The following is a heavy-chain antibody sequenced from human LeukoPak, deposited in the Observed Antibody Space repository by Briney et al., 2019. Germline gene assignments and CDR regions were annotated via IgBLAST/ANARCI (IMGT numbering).Heavy chain of an antibody. CDR3: AGEPSGSGGFYY. CDR2: INPNSGGT. V-gene: IGHV1-2*02. D-gene: IGHD3-10*01. CDR1: GYTFTGYY. J-gene: IGHJ4*02. Sequence: ASVKVSCKASGYTFTGYYMHWVRQAPGQGLEWMGWINPNSGGTHFAQNFQGRVTMTRDTSISTAYMELSSLRSDETAVYYCAGEPSGSGGFYYWGQGTLVTVSS.